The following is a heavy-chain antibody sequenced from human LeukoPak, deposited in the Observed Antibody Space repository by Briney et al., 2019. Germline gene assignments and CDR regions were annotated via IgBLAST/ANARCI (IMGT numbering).Heavy chain of an antibody. CDR2: INADETST. CDR1: GFTFTSYW. D-gene: IGHD1-1*01. V-gene: IGHV3-74*01. Sequence: GGSLRLSCAASGFTFTSYWMHWVRQAPGKGLVWVSRINADETSTSYADSVKGRFTISRDNAKNTLYLQMNSLRAEDTAVYYCARPLQTTSIWNHDYWGQGALVTVSS. J-gene: IGHJ4*02. CDR3: ARPLQTTSIWNHDY.